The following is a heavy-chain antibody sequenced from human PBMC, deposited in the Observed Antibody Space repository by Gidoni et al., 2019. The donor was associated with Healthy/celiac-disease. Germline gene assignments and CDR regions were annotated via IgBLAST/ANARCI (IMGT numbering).Heavy chain of an antibody. CDR1: GFPFSSYS. CDR3: ARDQRLWSGNFDY. J-gene: IGHJ4*02. V-gene: IGHV3-21*01. D-gene: IGHD3-3*01. CDR2: ISSSSSYI. Sequence: EVQLVESGGGLVKPGGSLRLSCAASGFPFSSYSMSWVRQAPGKGLEWVSSISSSSSYIYYADSGKGRFTSARDNAKNSLYLQMNSLRAEDTAVYYCARDQRLWSGNFDYWGQGTLVTVSS.